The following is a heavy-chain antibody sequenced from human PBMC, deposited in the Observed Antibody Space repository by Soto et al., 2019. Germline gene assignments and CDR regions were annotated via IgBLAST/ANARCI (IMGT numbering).Heavy chain of an antibody. D-gene: IGHD3-22*01. CDR3: AMVRAYYYDSSGPNNWFDP. Sequence: QVQLVQSGAEVKKPGSSVKVSCKASGGTFSSYAISWVRQAPGQGLEWMGGIIPIFGTANYAKKFQGRVTITADESTSTAYMERSSLRSEDTAVYYCAMVRAYYYDSSGPNNWFDPWGQGTLVTVSS. CDR2: IIPIFGTA. CDR1: GGTFSSYA. J-gene: IGHJ5*02. V-gene: IGHV1-69*01.